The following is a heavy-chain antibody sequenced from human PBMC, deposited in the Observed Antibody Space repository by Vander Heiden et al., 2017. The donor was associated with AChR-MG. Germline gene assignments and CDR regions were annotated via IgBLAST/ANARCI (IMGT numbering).Heavy chain of an antibody. CDR2: IWYDGSNK. D-gene: IGHD2-15*01. CDR3: AADLHCSGGSCYSVPDSNN. Sequence: QVQLVESGGGVVQPGRSLRLSCAASGFPFSSYGMPWVRQAPGKGLEWVAVIWYDGSNKYYADSVKGRFTISRDNSKNTLYLQMNSLRAEDTAVYYCAADLHCSGGSCYSVPDSNNWGQGTLVTVSS. CDR1: GFPFSSYG. V-gene: IGHV3-33*01. J-gene: IGHJ4*02.